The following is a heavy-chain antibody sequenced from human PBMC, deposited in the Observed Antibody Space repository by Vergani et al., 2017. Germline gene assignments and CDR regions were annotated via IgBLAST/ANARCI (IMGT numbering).Heavy chain of an antibody. D-gene: IGHD3-22*01. CDR2: IKSDGSIT. V-gene: IGHV3-74*01. CDR3: TKAGQYDSDNFHDS. J-gene: IGHJ1*01. CDR1: GFSFSGYW. Sequence: EVQLVESGGGLIHPGGSLRLSCEGSGFSFSGYWMHWVRQSPEKGLVWVSRIKSDGSITNYADSVKGRFTISRDNSQTTVFLQMNSLRADDSAVYYCTKAGQYDSDNFHDSWGQGALVNVAS.